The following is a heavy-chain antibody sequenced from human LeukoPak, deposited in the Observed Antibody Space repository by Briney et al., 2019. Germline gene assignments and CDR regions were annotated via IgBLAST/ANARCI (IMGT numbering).Heavy chain of an antibody. V-gene: IGHV3-23*01. CDR3: AKDRVIVVVPNFDY. CDR1: GFTFSSYA. J-gene: IGHJ4*02. D-gene: IGHD3-22*01. Sequence: GGSLRLSCAASGFTFSSYAMSWVRQAPGKGLEWVSAISGSGGSTYYADSVKGRFAISRDNSKNTLYLQMNSLRAEDTAVYYCAKDRVIVVVPNFDYWGQGTLVTVSS. CDR2: ISGSGGST.